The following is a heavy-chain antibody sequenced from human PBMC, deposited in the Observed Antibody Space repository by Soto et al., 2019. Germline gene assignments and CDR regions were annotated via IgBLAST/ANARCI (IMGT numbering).Heavy chain of an antibody. CDR3: ARGRAYSSSILDY. V-gene: IGHV4-34*01. Sequence: SETLSLTCAVYGGSFSGYYWSWIRQPPGKGLEWIGEINHSGSTNYNPSLKSRVTISVDTSKNQFSLKLSSVTAADTAVYYCARGRAYSSSILDYWGQVPLFTLSP. CDR2: INHSGST. J-gene: IGHJ4*02. CDR1: GGSFSGYY. D-gene: IGHD6-6*01.